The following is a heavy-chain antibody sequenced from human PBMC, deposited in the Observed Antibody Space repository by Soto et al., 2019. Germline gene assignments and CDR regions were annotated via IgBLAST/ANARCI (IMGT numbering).Heavy chain of an antibody. CDR2: ISSCGSTI. D-gene: IGHD3-16*02. CDR3: ARDVYRDWFDP. Sequence: GGSLRLSCAASGFTFSDYYMSWIRQAPGKGLEWVSYISSCGSTIYYANSVKGRFTISRDNAKNSLYLQMNSLRAEDTAVYYCARDVYRDWFDPWGQGTLVTVSS. J-gene: IGHJ5*02. CDR1: GFTFSDYY. V-gene: IGHV3-11*01.